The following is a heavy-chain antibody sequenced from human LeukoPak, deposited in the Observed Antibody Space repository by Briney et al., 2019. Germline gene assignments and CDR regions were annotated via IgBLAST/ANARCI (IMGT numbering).Heavy chain of an antibody. J-gene: IGHJ4*02. CDR3: ARGWSPYYFDY. V-gene: IGHV4-59*01. Sequence: SETLSLTCTVSGGSISSYYWSWIRKPPGKGLVWIGYIYYSGSTNYTPSLKSRVTISVDTSKNQFSLKLSSVTAADTAVYYCARGWSPYYFDYWGQGTLVTVSS. CDR2: IYYSGST. CDR1: GGSISSYY. D-gene: IGHD2-15*01.